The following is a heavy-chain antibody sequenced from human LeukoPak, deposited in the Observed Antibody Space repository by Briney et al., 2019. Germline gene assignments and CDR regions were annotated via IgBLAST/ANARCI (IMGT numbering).Heavy chain of an antibody. CDR1: GYTFTSHD. D-gene: IGHD3-3*01. V-gene: IGHV1-8*01. J-gene: IGHJ6*02. CDR3: ARNEMYYDFWSGYHYYYYYGMDV. Sequence: GASVKVSCKASGYTFTSHDINWVRQATGQGLEWMGWMNPNSGNTGYAQKFQGRVTMTRNTSISTAYMELSSLRSEDMAVYYCARNEMYYDFWSGYHYYYYYGMDVWGQGTTVTVSS. CDR2: MNPNSGNT.